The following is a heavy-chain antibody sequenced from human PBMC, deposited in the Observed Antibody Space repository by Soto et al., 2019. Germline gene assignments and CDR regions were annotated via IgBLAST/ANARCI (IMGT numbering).Heavy chain of an antibody. Sequence: GASVKVSCKASGYTFSDFDINWLRQTSGQGPEWMGWMNAKSGDTFFAQRFHDKFNMTWDTSLTTAYMEVGSLTSDRAAIYYCARGNPFNYAGFDVWGQGTTVTVSS. CDR2: MNAKSGDT. CDR1: GYTFSDFD. CDR3: ARGNPFNYAGFDV. D-gene: IGHD3-16*01. J-gene: IGHJ6*02. V-gene: IGHV1-8*01.